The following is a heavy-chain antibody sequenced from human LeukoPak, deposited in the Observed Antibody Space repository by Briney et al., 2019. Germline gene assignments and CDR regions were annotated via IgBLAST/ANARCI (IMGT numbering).Heavy chain of an antibody. J-gene: IGHJ6*02. CDR1: VGSISRGNW. CDR3: ATAPILRGEGGEHYKYGMEV. D-gene: IGHD2-2*02. Sequence: SGTLSLTCAVSVGSISRGNWWTWVRQSPGKGLEWIGEIYHNGTLNYNPSLKSRVTISADSFKNHFSLKLTSVTAADTAVYYCATAPILRGEGGEHYKYGMEVWGQGTTVIVSS. CDR2: IYHNGTL. V-gene: IGHV4-4*02.